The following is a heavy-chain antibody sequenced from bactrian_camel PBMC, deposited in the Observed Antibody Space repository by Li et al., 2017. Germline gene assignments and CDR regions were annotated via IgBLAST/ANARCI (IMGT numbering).Heavy chain of an antibody. J-gene: IGHJ4*01. CDR2: INRSGSST. V-gene: IGHV3S40*01. D-gene: IGHD3*01. Sequence: VQLVESGGGLVQPGGFLKLSCAASGYAFSGFDMSWVRQAPGKGLEWLSGINRSGSSTFYVDSVKGRFTISRDNAENTLYLQLNDLKTEDTAMYYCAKDQVTDKISLFDFWGQGTQVTVS. CDR3: AKDQVTDKISLFDF. CDR1: GYAFSGFD.